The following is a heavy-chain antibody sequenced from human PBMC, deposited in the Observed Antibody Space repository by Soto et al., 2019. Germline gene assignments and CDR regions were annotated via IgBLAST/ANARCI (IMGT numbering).Heavy chain of an antibody. V-gene: IGHV3-23*01. Sequence: SGGSLRLSCAASGFTFSSYAMSWVRQAPGKGLEWVSAISGSGGSTYYADSVKGRFTISRDNSKNTLYLQMNSLRAEDTAVYYCAKDHGSSWPLRGYYGMDVWGQGTTVTVSS. CDR3: AKDHGSSWPLRGYYGMDV. D-gene: IGHD6-13*01. CDR2: ISGSGGST. J-gene: IGHJ6*02. CDR1: GFTFSSYA.